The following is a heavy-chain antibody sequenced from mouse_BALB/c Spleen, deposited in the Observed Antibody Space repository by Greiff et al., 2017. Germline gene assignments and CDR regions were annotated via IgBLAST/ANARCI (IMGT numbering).Heavy chain of an antibody. V-gene: IGHV1-63*01. CDR2: IYPGGGYT. J-gene: IGHJ4*01. CDR3: ARSTFITPAMDY. D-gene: IGHD1-2*01. CDR1: GYTFTNYW. Sequence: VQLQQSGAELVRPGTSVKISCKASGYTFTNYWLGWVKQRPGHGLEWIGDIYPGGGYTNYNEKFKGKATLTADKSSSTAYMQLSSLTSEDSAVYYCARSTFITPAMDYWGQGTSVTVSS.